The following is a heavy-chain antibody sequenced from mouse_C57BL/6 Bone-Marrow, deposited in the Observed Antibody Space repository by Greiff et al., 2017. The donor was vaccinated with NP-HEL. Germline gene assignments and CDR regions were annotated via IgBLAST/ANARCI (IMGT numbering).Heavy chain of an antibody. CDR2: INPNNGGT. Sequence: EVQLQQSGPELVKPGASVKISCKASGYTFTDYYMNWVKQSHGKSLEWIGDINPNNGGTSYNQKFKGKATLTVDKSSSTAYMELRSLTSEDSAVYYCARVRGAWFAYWGQGTLVTVSA. V-gene: IGHV1-26*01. CDR1: GYTFTDYY. J-gene: IGHJ3*01. CDR3: ARVRGAWFAY.